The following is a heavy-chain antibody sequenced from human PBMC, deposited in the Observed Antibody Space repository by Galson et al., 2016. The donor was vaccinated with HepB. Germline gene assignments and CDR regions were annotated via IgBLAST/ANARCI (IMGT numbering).Heavy chain of an antibody. CDR1: GYSISSGYY. CDR3: GTYLEGHGGTGY. CDR2: TYYGREN. Sequence: ETLSLTCTVSGYSISSGYYWAWVRQPTGKGLEWMAHTYYGRENRYNPSLKGRVTLSTDTSTNEMSLTLTSVTAADTAGYYCGTYLEGHGGTGYWGQGTPVIVSS. J-gene: IGHJ4*02. D-gene: IGHD3-16*01. V-gene: IGHV4-38-2*02.